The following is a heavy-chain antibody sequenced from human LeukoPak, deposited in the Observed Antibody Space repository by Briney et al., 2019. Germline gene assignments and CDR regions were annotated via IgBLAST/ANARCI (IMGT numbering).Heavy chain of an antibody. Sequence: GGSLRLSCAASGFTFSSYEMNWVRQAPGKGLEWVSYISSSGSTIYYADSVKGRFTISRDNAKNSLYLQMNSLRAEDTAVYYCAREWPYCSGGSCYFDSSGEGNLVTVSS. J-gene: IGHJ4*02. V-gene: IGHV3-48*03. CDR2: ISSSGSTI. CDR1: GFTFSSYE. CDR3: AREWPYCSGGSCYFDS. D-gene: IGHD2-15*01.